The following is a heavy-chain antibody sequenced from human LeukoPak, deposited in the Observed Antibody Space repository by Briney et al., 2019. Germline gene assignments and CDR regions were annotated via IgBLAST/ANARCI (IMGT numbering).Heavy chain of an antibody. D-gene: IGHD4-17*01. CDR3: LYGFGPFDY. J-gene: IGHJ4*02. Sequence: GGSLRLSCAASGFTFSSNWMSWVRQAPGKGLEWVANIKQDGSEKYYVDSVKSRFTISGDNAKNSLYLQMNSLRAEDTAVYYCLYGFGPFDYWGQGTLVTVSS. CDR2: IKQDGSEK. V-gene: IGHV3-7*01. CDR1: GFTFSSNW.